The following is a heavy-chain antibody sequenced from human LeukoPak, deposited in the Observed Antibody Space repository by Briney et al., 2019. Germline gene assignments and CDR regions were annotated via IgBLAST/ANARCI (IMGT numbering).Heavy chain of an antibody. Sequence: GGSLRLSCAASGFTFSGSAMHWVRQASGKGLEWVGRIRSKANSYATAYAASVKGRFTISRDDSKNTAYLQMNSLKTEDTAVYYCTRHDSNSGYDLFDPWGQGTLVTVSS. CDR2: IRSKANSYAT. J-gene: IGHJ5*02. V-gene: IGHV3-73*01. CDR3: TRHDSNSGYDLFDP. D-gene: IGHD5-12*01. CDR1: GFTFSGSA.